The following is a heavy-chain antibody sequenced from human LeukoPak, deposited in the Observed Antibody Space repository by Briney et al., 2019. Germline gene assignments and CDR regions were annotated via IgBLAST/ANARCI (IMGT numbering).Heavy chain of an antibody. CDR2: INAGNGNT. J-gene: IGHJ3*02. V-gene: IGHV1-3*01. CDR1: GYTFTSYD. D-gene: IGHD3-10*01. Sequence: ASVKVSCKASGYTFTSYDINWVRQAPGQRLEWMGWINAGNGNTKYSQKFQGRVTITRDTSASTAYMELSSLRSEDTAVYYCARGDYYGSGSYSSDAFDIWGQGTMVTVSS. CDR3: ARGDYYGSGSYSSDAFDI.